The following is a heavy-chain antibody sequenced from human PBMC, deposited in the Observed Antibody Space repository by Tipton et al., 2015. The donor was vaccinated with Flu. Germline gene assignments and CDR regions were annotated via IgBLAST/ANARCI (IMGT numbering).Heavy chain of an antibody. Sequence: GLVKPSETLSLTCSVSGASISSESYYWGWIRQPPGKGLEWIGNIYHSGSTNYNPSLKSRVTISLDKSKNQFSLNLSSVTAADTAVYYCARVGAVTMVRGLAFDAFDIWGLGTMVAVSS. V-gene: IGHV4-39*07. CDR1: GASISSESYY. J-gene: IGHJ3*02. CDR2: IYHSGST. D-gene: IGHD3-10*01. CDR3: ARVGAVTMVRGLAFDAFDI.